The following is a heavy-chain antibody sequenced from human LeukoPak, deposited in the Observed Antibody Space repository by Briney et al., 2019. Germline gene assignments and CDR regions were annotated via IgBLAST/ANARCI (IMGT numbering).Heavy chain of an antibody. D-gene: IGHD3-22*01. J-gene: IGHJ4*02. CDR1: GYTFTSYY. CDR3: ARDPREYYYDSSGYDY. Sequence: AASVKVSCKASGYTFTSYYMHWVQQAPGQGLEWMGIINPSGGSTSYAQKFQGRVTMTRDTSTSTVYMELSSLRSEDTAVYYCARDPREYYYDSSGYDYWGQGTLVTVSS. CDR2: INPSGGST. V-gene: IGHV1-46*01.